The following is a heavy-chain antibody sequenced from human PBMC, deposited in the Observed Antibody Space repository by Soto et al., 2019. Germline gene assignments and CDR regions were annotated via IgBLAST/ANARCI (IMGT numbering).Heavy chain of an antibody. CDR1: GGSISSGGYY. CDR3: ARGPFGAVYAIRFIPFDY. V-gene: IGHV4-31*03. D-gene: IGHD2-8*01. CDR2: IYYSGST. Sequence: SETLSLTYTVSGGSISSGGYYWSWIRQHPGKGLEWIGYIYYSGSTYYNPSLKSRVTISVDTSKNQFSLKLSSVTAADTAVYYCARGPFGAVYAIRFIPFDYWGQGTLVTVSS. J-gene: IGHJ4*02.